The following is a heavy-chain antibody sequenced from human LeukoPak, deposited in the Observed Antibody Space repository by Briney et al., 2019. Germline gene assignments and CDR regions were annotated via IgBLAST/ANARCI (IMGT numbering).Heavy chain of an antibody. CDR2: ISSSSSYI. V-gene: IGHV3-21*01. D-gene: IGHD6-6*01. CDR3: ASRVAARLN. Sequence: KSGGSLRLSCAASGFTFSSYSMNWVRQAPGKGLEWVSSISSSSSYIYYADSVKGRFTISRDNAKNSLYLQMNSLRAEDTAVYYCASRVAARLNWGQGTLVTVSS. J-gene: IGHJ4*02. CDR1: GFTFSSYS.